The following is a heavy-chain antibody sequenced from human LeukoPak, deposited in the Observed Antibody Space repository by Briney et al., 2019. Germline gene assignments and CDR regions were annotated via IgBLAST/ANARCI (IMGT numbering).Heavy chain of an antibody. CDR3: ARISDCSGGSCYSKNY. CDR1: GFTFSSYS. D-gene: IGHD2-15*01. V-gene: IGHV3-48*04. Sequence: PGGSLRLSCAASGFTFSSYSMNWVRQAPGKGLEWVSYISSSSSTIYYADSVKGRFTISRDNTKNSLYLQMNSLRVEDTAVYYCARISDCSGGSCYSKNYWGQGTLVTVSS. J-gene: IGHJ4*02. CDR2: ISSSSSTI.